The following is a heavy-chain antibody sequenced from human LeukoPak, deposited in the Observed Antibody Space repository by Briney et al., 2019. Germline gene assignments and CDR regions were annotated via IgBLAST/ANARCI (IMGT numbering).Heavy chain of an antibody. CDR1: GFTFSTYW. V-gene: IGHV3-7*01. CDR2: IKQDGSEK. CDR3: ASRAAYSSSWSALDM. J-gene: IGHJ3*02. D-gene: IGHD6-13*01. Sequence: GGSLRLSCAASGFTFSTYWMSWVSQAPGKGLEWVANIKQDGSEKYYVDSVKGRFTISRDNAKNSLYLQMNSLRAEDTAVYYCASRAAYSSSWSALDMWGQGTMLTVSS.